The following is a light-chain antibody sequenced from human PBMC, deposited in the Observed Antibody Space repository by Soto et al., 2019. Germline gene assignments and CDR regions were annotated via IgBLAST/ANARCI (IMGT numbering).Light chain of an antibody. V-gene: IGLV7-46*01. CDR2: DTS. CDR1: TGAVTSGHY. Sequence: QTVVTQEPSLTVSPGGTVTLTCGSSTGAVTSGHYPYWFQQKPSQAPRTLIYDTSNKHSWTPARFSGSLLGGKAALTLSGAQPEDEAEYYCLLSYSGARGVFGTGTKLTVL. J-gene: IGLJ1*01. CDR3: LLSYSGARGV.